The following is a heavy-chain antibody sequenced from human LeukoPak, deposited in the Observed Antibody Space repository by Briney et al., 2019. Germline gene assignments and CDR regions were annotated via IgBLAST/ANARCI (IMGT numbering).Heavy chain of an antibody. CDR1: GYTFTSYD. V-gene: IGHV1-8*01. D-gene: IGHD4-17*01. CDR2: MNPNCGNT. J-gene: IGHJ6*03. Sequence: ASVKVSCKASGYTFTSYDINWVRQATGQGLEWKGWMNPNCGNTGYAQTSQGRVTMTRNTSISPAYMELSSLRSEDTAVYYGARGRGGDYGDYVDVWGKGTTVTISS. CDR3: ARGRGGDYGDYVDV.